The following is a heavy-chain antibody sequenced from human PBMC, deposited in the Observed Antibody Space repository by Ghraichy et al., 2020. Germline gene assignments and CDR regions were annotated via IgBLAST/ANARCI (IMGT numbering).Heavy chain of an antibody. CDR3: ARGERDYDFWSGYGPFDY. Sequence: GSLRLSCTVSGYSISSGYYWGWIRQPPGKGLEWIGSIYHSGSTYYNPSLKSRVTISVDTSKNQFSLKLSSVTAADTAVYYCARGERDYDFWSGYGPFDYWGQGTLVTVSS. J-gene: IGHJ4*02. CDR2: IYHSGST. D-gene: IGHD3-3*01. CDR1: GYSISSGYY. V-gene: IGHV4-38-2*02.